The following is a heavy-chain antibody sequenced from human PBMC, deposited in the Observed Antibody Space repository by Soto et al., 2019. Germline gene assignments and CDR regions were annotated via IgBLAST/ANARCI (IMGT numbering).Heavy chain of an antibody. Sequence: EVQLVESGGGLVQPGRSLRLSCAASGFTFDDYAMHWVLQAPGKGLEWVSGISWNSGSIGYADSVKGRFTISRDNAKNSLYLQMNSLRAEYTALYYCAKNPGGMDQLPLYFEYWGQGTLVTVSS. D-gene: IGHD2-2*01. CDR2: ISWNSGSI. CDR3: AKNPGGMDQLPLYFEY. J-gene: IGHJ4*02. CDR1: GFTFDDYA. V-gene: IGHV3-9*01.